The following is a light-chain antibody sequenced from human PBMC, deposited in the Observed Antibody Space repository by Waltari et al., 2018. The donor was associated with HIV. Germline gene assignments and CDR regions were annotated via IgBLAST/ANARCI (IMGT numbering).Light chain of an antibody. CDR1: QSVGDK. CDR2: GAS. CDR3: QQAFSFPHT. Sequence: DIQLTQAPSSVSVFVGGNVSITCRASQSVGDKLAWYQVKTGEAPQLLIYGASKLQSGVPSRFAASGSGPEFSLTITGLQSDDSGTYFCQQAFSFPHTFGGGT. V-gene: IGKV1D-12*01. J-gene: IGKJ4*01.